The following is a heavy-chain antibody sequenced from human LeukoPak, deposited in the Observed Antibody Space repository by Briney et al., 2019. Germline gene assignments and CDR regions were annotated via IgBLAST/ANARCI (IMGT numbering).Heavy chain of an antibody. D-gene: IGHD5-18*01. J-gene: IGHJ4*02. CDR2: IRSKTYGGTS. V-gene: IGHV3-49*04. CDR3: AKGPRSSYGYCDY. CDR1: GFTFGDYA. Sequence: QPGGSLRLSCTISGFTFGDYAMSWVRQAPGEGLEWVGFIRSKTYGGTSEYAASVKGRFTISRDDAKAIAYLEMNSLKTEDTAVYYCAKGPRSSYGYCDYWGQGTLVTVSS.